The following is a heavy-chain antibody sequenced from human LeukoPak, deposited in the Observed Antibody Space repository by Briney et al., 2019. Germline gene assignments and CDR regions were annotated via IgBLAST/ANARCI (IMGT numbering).Heavy chain of an antibody. Sequence: GGSLRLSCAASGFTFSSYWMSWVRQAPGKGLEWVANIKQDGSEKYYVDSVKGRFTISRDNAKNSLYLQMNSLRAEDTAVYYCAKDRAYCGGDCRLYYFDYWGQGTLVTVSS. V-gene: IGHV3-7*01. CDR1: GFTFSSYW. D-gene: IGHD2-21*02. J-gene: IGHJ4*02. CDR3: AKDRAYCGGDCRLYYFDY. CDR2: IKQDGSEK.